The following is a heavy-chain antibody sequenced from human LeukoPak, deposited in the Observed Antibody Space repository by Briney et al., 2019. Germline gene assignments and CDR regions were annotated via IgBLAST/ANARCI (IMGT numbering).Heavy chain of an antibody. Sequence: ASVKVSCKASGYTFATYGFCWVRQAPGHGLEWMGWISANNGKTNFAQKLQDRVSMTTDTSTTTAYMELTSLRPDDTAVYYCAKVAGDRLDSWGQGTLVTVSS. V-gene: IGHV1-18*01. CDR2: ISANNGKT. CDR3: AKVAGDRLDS. J-gene: IGHJ4*02. CDR1: GYTFATYG. D-gene: IGHD6-25*01.